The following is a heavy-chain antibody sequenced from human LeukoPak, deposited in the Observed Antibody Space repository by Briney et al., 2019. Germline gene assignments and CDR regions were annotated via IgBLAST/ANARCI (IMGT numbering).Heavy chain of an antibody. V-gene: IGHV1-18*01. CDR2: ISTYNADT. Sequence: ASVKVCCKASGYTFTSYGIGWVRQAPGQGLEWMGWISTYNADTDYAQNLQGRVTMTTDTSTSTAYMELRSLTSDDTAVYYRARSPNDGDYFWFDPWGQGTLVTVSS. D-gene: IGHD4-17*01. CDR3: ARSPNDGDYFWFDP. J-gene: IGHJ5*02. CDR1: GYTFTSYG.